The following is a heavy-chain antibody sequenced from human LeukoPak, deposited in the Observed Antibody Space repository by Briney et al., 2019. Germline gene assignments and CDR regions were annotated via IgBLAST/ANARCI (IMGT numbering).Heavy chain of an antibody. Sequence: GGSLRLSCAASGFTFSSYAMHWVRQAPGKGLEWVAVISYDGSNKYYADSVKGRFTISRDNAKNALFLQMNSLRAEDTAVYYCARDRYYSVDYWGQGTLVTVSS. J-gene: IGHJ4*02. D-gene: IGHD1-26*01. CDR1: GFTFSSYA. CDR3: ARDRYYSVDY. V-gene: IGHV3-30*04. CDR2: ISYDGSNK.